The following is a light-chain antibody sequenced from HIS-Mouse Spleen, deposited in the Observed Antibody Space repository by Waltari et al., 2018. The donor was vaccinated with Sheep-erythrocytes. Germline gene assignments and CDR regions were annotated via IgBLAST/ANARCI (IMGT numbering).Light chain of an antibody. CDR2: AAS. J-gene: IGKJ4*01. CDR1: QSISSY. CDR3: QQYDNLLT. Sequence: DIQMTQSPSSLSASVGDRVTITCRASQSISSYLNWYQQKPGKAPKLLIYAASNLETGVPSRFSGSGSGTDFTFTISSLQPEDIATYYCQQYDNLLTFGGGTKVEIK. V-gene: IGKV1-33*01.